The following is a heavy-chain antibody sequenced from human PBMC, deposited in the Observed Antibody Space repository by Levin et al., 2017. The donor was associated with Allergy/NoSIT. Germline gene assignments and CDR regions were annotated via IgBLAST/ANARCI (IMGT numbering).Heavy chain of an antibody. Sequence: VASVKVSCKASGYTFTGYYMHWVRQAPGQGLEWMGWINPNSGGTNYAQKFQGRVTMTRDTSISTAYMELSRLRSDDTAVNYCAREGMVRGVHPSVAYWGQGTLVTVSS. V-gene: IGHV1-2*02. CDR1: GYTFTGYY. D-gene: IGHD3-10*01. CDR2: INPNSGGT. J-gene: IGHJ4*02. CDR3: AREGMVRGVHPSVAY.